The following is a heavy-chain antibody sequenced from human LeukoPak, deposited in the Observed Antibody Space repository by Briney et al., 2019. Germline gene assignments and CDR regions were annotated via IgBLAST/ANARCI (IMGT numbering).Heavy chain of an antibody. Sequence: SETLSLTCTVSGGSISSHYWSWIRQPPGKGLEWIGYIYYSGSTNYNPSLKSRVTISVDTSKNQFSLKLSSVTAADTAVYYCAIALRYCSSNSCYMQRGYYYYYMDVWGKGTTVTVSS. CDR1: GGSISSHY. V-gene: IGHV4-59*11. CDR2: IYYSGST. J-gene: IGHJ6*03. CDR3: AIALRYCSSNSCYMQRGYYYYYMDV. D-gene: IGHD2-2*02.